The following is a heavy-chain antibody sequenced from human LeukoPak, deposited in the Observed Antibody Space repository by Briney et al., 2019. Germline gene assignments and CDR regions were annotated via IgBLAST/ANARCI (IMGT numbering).Heavy chain of an antibody. Sequence: GGSLRLSCAASGFTFSIYWMHWVRQAPGQGLVWVSRVNGAGTTTTYADSVQGRFTISRDNSKNTLSLQMNSLRAEDTAVYYCAKNVRVGGGGMDVWGQGTPVTVSS. CDR2: VNGAGTTT. V-gene: IGHV3-74*03. J-gene: IGHJ6*02. CDR1: GFTFSIYW. CDR3: AKNVRVGGGGMDV. D-gene: IGHD1-26*01.